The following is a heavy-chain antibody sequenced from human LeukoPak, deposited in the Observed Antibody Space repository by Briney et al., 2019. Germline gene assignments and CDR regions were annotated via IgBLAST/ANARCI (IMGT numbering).Heavy chain of an antibody. Sequence: ASVKVSCKASVYTFTGYYMHWVRQAPGQGLEWMGWINPNSGGTNYAQKFQGRVTMTRDTSISTAYMELSRLRSDDTAVYYCARDWDHNGDYDYWGQGTLVTVSS. D-gene: IGHD4-17*01. CDR3: ARDWDHNGDYDY. J-gene: IGHJ4*02. CDR1: VYTFTGYY. CDR2: INPNSGGT. V-gene: IGHV1-2*02.